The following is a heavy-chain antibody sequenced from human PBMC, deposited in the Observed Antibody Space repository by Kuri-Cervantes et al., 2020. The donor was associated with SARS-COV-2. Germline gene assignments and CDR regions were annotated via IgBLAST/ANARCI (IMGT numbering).Heavy chain of an antibody. Sequence: GESLKISCAASGDIFTDAWMSWVRQAPGKGLEWVSSISSSSSYIYYADSVKGRFTISRDNAKNSLYLQMNSLRAEDTAVYYCASGYSSRLDAFDIWGQGTMVTVSS. D-gene: IGHD6-13*01. CDR1: GDIFTDAW. V-gene: IGHV3-21*01. CDR3: ASGYSSRLDAFDI. J-gene: IGHJ3*02. CDR2: ISSSSSYI.